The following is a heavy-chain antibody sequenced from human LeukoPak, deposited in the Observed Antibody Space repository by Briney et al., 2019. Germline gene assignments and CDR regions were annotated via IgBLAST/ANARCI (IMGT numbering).Heavy chain of an antibody. D-gene: IGHD6-13*01. CDR2: ISYDGSDK. V-gene: IGHV3-30*03. J-gene: IGHJ3*02. CDR1: GFTFSSYG. Sequence: GGSLRLSCAASGFTFSSYGMHWVRQAPGKGLEWVAVISYDGSDKYYADSVKGRFTISRDNSKNTLYLQMNSLRAEDTAVYYCARGTYSSSWYEDAFDIWGQGTMVAVSS. CDR3: ARGTYSSSWYEDAFDI.